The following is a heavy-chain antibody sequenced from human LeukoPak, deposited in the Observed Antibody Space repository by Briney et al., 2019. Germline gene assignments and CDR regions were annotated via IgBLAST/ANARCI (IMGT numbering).Heavy chain of an antibody. CDR3: ARVARGSYFFDD. D-gene: IGHD1-26*01. J-gene: IGHJ4*02. CDR1: GFTFSSYS. Sequence: GGSLRLSCAASGFTFSSYSMNWVRQAPGKGLEWVSSISSSSSYIYYADSVKGRFTISRDNAKNSLHLQMNSLRAEDTGVYYCARVARGSYFFDDWGQGTLVTVSS. V-gene: IGHV3-21*01. CDR2: ISSSSSYI.